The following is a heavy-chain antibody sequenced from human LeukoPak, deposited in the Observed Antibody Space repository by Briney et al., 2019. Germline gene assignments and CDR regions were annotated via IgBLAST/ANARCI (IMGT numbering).Heavy chain of an antibody. Sequence: IPSETLSLTCAVYGGSFSGYYWSWIRQPPGKGLEWIGEINHSGSTNYNPSLKSRVTISVDTSKNQFSLKLSSVTAADTAVYYCARVRSSGWVSRDYWGQGTLVTVSS. CDR3: ARVRSSGWVSRDY. V-gene: IGHV4-34*01. CDR1: GGSFSGYY. J-gene: IGHJ4*02. D-gene: IGHD6-19*01. CDR2: INHSGST.